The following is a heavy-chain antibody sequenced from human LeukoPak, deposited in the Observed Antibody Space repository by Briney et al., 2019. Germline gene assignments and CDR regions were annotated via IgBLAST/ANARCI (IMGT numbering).Heavy chain of an antibody. Sequence: PSETLSLTCTVSGASISSYYWSWIRQPAGKGREWIGRIYASGTTNYNPSLKSRVTMSVDTSKNQFSLNLSSVTAADTAMYYCARDIYYEGSGYTFDYWGQGTLVTVSS. J-gene: IGHJ4*02. CDR1: GASISSYY. CDR2: IYASGTT. CDR3: ARDIYYEGSGYTFDY. V-gene: IGHV4-4*07. D-gene: IGHD3-22*01.